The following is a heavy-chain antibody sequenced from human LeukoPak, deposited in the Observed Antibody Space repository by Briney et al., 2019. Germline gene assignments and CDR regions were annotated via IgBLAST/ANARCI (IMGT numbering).Heavy chain of an antibody. CDR1: GFTFSSYE. J-gene: IGHJ4*02. D-gene: IGHD3-22*01. V-gene: IGHV3-48*03. CDR2: ISSSSSTI. Sequence: GGSLRLSCAASGFTFSSYEMNWVRQAPGKGLEWVSYISSSSSTIYYADSVKGRFTISRDNAKNSLYLQMNSLRAEDTAVYYCAGGHSSGYYPIDYWGQGTLVTVSS. CDR3: AGGHSSGYYPIDY.